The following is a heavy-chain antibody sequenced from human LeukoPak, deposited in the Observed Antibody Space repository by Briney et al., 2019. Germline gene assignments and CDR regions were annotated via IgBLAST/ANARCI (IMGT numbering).Heavy chain of an antibody. CDR1: GDSISSGGSY. D-gene: IGHD4-17*01. V-gene: IGHV4-61*02. J-gene: IGHJ4*02. CDR3: ARDVGMTTVHFDY. CDR2: IYTSGST. Sequence: SETLSLTCTVSGDSISSGGSYWSWIRQPAGKGLEWIGRIYTSGSTDYNPSLKSRVTISVDTSKNQFSLKLSSVTAADTAVYYCARDVGMTTVHFDYWGQGTLVTVSS.